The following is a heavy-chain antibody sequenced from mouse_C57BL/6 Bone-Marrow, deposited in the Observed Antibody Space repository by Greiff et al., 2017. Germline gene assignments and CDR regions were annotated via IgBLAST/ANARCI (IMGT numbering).Heavy chain of an antibody. CDR1: GFTFNTYA. V-gene: IGHV10-3*01. CDR3: VKAWFAY. J-gene: IGHJ3*01. CDR2: IRRKSSNYAT. Sequence: EVKLMESGGGLVQPKGTLKLSCAASGFTFNTYAMHWVRQAPGKGLEWVARIRRKSSNYATYYADSVKDRFIISRDDSQSMRYQKMNSLKPENTTMYCYVKAWFAYWGQGTLVTVSA.